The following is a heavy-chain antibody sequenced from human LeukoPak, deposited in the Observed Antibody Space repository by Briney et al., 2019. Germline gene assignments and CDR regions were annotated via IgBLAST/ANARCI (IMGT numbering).Heavy chain of an antibody. CDR3: AKRGVVIRVILVGFHKEAYYFDS. J-gene: IGHJ4*02. D-gene: IGHD3-22*01. Sequence: GGSLRLSCAVSGFTLSNYGMSWVRQAPGKGLEWVAGISDSGGRTNYADSVKGRFTISRDSPKNTVYLQMNSLRAEDTAVYFCAKRGVVIRVILVGFHKEAYYFDSWGQGALVTVSS. CDR1: GFTLSNYG. CDR2: ISDSGGRT. V-gene: IGHV3-23*01.